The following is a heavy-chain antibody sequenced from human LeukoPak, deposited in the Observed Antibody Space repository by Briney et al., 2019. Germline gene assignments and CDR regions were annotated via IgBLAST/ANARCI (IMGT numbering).Heavy chain of an antibody. Sequence: GGSLRLSCAASGFTFSTYWMHWVRQPPGKGLVWVSRIKGDGSEISYADSVKGRFTISRDNAKNTLYLQMNSLSAEDTALYYCARGQVAGSDRNGDHWGQGSWPPSPQ. CDR3: ARGQVAGSDRNGDH. CDR1: GFTFSTYW. V-gene: IGHV3-74*01. J-gene: IGHJ4*02. CDR2: IKGDGSEI. D-gene: IGHD6-19*01.